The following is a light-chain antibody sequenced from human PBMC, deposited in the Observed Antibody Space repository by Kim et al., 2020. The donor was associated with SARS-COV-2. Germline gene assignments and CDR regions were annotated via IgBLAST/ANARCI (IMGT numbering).Light chain of an antibody. CDR1: KLGYKN. V-gene: IGLV3-1*01. CDR3: QTWDSSTAI. CDR2: QEA. J-gene: IGLJ2*01. Sequence: SPGQTAFITCDGDKLGYKNAFGIQQRPGRSPMVIIYQEAKRPSGVPGRFSGSSSGNTATLTISGTQPMDEADYYCQTWDSSTAIFGGGTQLTVL.